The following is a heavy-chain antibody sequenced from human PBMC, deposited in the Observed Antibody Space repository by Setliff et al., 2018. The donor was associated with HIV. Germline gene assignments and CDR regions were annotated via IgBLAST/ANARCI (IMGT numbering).Heavy chain of an antibody. D-gene: IGHD1-26*01. CDR3: ARVSGGRPGNYYYAMDV. V-gene: IGHV1-3*04. J-gene: IGHJ6*02. Sequence: ASVKVSCKASGYTFSQYALHWVRQAPGQRLEWMGWINTGNENTRYSQKFQGRVSIIRDTSANTAYMELTNLRSDDSAIYYCARVSGGRPGNYYYAMDVWGQGTMVTVSS. CDR2: INTGNENT. CDR1: GYTFSQYA.